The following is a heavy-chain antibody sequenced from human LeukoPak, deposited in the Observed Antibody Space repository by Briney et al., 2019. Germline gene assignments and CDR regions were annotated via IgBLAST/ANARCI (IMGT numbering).Heavy chain of an antibody. J-gene: IGHJ4*02. CDR3: AKGSSSFDFWSGYYPRVI. V-gene: IGHV3-30*02. CDR2: IRYDGSNK. CDR1: GFTFSSYG. Sequence: PGGSLRLSCAASGFTFSSYGMHWVRQAPGKGLEWVAFIRYDGSNKYYADSVKGRFTISRDNSKNTLYLQMSSLRAEDTAVYYCAKGSSSFDFWSGYYPRVIWGQGTLVTVSS. D-gene: IGHD3-3*01.